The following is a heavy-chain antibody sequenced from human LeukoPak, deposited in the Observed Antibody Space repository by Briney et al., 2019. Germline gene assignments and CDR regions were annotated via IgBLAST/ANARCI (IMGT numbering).Heavy chain of an antibody. CDR1: GGSFSGYY. Sequence: SETLSLTCAVYGGSFSGYYWSWICQPPGKGLEWIGEINHSGSTNYNPSLKSRVTISVDTSKNQFSLKLSSVTAADTAVYYCARLLYSSGWYGLRWFDPWGQGTLVTVSS. V-gene: IGHV4-34*01. D-gene: IGHD6-19*01. CDR3: ARLLYSSGWYGLRWFDP. CDR2: INHSGST. J-gene: IGHJ5*02.